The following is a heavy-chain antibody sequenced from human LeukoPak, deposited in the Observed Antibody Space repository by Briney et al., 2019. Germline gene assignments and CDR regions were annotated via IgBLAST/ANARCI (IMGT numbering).Heavy chain of an antibody. V-gene: IGHV1-58*02. Sequence: GTSVKVSCKASGFTFTSSAMQWVRQARGQRLGWIGWIVVGSGNTNYAQKFQERVTITRDMSTSTAYMELSSLRSEDTAVYYCAASFGVVITGDWYFDLWGRGTLVTVSS. CDR3: AASFGVVITGDWYFDL. D-gene: IGHD3-3*01. J-gene: IGHJ2*01. CDR2: IVVGSGNT. CDR1: GFTFTSSA.